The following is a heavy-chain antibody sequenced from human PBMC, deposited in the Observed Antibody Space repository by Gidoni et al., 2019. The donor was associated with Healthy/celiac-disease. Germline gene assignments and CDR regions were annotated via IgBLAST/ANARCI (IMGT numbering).Heavy chain of an antibody. CDR1: GFTFSGYW. V-gene: IGHV3-7*01. CDR2: IKQDGSDK. Sequence: EVQLVESGGGLVQPGGSLRLVCAASGFTFSGYWLSWVRQAPGKGLEWVANIKQDGSDKYYLDSVKGRFTISSDNAKNSLYLQMNSLRAEDTAVYYCARFLSAYYYDSSDLDYWGQGTLVTVSA. D-gene: IGHD3-22*01. J-gene: IGHJ4*02. CDR3: ARFLSAYYYDSSDLDY.